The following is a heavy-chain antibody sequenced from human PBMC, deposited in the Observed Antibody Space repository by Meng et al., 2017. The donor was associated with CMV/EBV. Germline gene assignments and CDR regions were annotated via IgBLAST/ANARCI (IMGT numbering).Heavy chain of an antibody. J-gene: IGHJ5*02. CDR2: ISSSGSTI. V-gene: IGHV3-11*01. CDR1: GFTFSDYY. D-gene: IGHD2-2*01. Sequence: GASLKISCAASGFTFSDYYMSWIRPAPGKGLELVSYISSSGSTIYYSDSVKGRFPISRDNAKNLLYLQMNSLRAEDTAVYYCARDQDIVVVLGEWFDPWGQGTLVTVSS. CDR3: ARDQDIVVVLGEWFDP.